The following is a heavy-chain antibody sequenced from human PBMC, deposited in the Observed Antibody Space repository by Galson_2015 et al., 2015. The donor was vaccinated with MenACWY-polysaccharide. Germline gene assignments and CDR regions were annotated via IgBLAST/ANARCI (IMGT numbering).Heavy chain of an antibody. J-gene: IGHJ5*02. D-gene: IGHD1-26*01. Sequence: SLRLSCAASGFTFSSYWMSWVRQAPGRGLEWVSSITDSGSSTYYVDSVKGRFTISRDNSKNTLFLQMNSLRADDTAVYYCAKGGREVDNWLDPWGQGALVTVPS. CDR3: AKGGREVDNWLDP. V-gene: IGHV3-23*01. CDR2: ITDSGSST. CDR1: GFTFSSYW.